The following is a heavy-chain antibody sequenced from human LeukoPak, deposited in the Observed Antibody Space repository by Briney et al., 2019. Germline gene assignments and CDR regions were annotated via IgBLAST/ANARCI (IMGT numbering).Heavy chain of an antibody. V-gene: IGHV1-2*02. D-gene: IGHD5-12*01. J-gene: IGHJ4*02. CDR3: ARVRGYGRTFDY. Sequence: GASVKVSCKASGYTFTGYYMHWVRQAPGQGLEWMGWINPNSGGTNYAQKFQGRVTMTRDTSISTAYMELSRLRSDDTAVYCCARVRGYGRTFDYWGQGTLVTVSS. CDR2: INPNSGGT. CDR1: GYTFTGYY.